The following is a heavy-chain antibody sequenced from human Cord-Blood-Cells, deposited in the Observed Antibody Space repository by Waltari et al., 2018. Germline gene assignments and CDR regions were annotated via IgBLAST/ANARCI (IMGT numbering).Heavy chain of an antibody. J-gene: IGHJ4*02. V-gene: IGHV4-4*02. CDR2: IYHSGST. CDR3: ARGGRGRVGATDY. CDR1: GGSISSSNW. D-gene: IGHD1-26*01. Sequence: QVQLQESGPGLVKPSGTLSLTCAVSGGSISSSNWWSWVRQPPGKGLEWFGEIYHSGSTNYNPSLKSRVTXSVDKSKNQFSLKLSSVTAADTAVYYCARGGRGRVGATDYWGQGTLVTVSS.